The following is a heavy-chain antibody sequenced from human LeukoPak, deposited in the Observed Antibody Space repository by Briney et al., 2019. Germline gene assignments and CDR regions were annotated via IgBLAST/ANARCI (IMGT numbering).Heavy chain of an antibody. V-gene: IGHV4-39*07. CDR1: GGSISSSPYY. CDR2: IYSSGST. D-gene: IGHD6-13*01. Sequence: SETLSLTCTVSGGSISSSPYYCGWIRQPPGKGLEWIGSIYSSGSTYYNPSLKSRVTISVDTSKNQFSLKLSSVTAADTALYYCARDRAAIGHFDSWGQGTLVTVSS. CDR3: ARDRAAIGHFDS. J-gene: IGHJ4*02.